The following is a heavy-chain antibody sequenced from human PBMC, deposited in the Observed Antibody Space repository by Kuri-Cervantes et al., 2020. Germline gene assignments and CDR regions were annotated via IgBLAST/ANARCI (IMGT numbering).Heavy chain of an antibody. J-gene: IGHJ6*02. V-gene: IGHV4-61*01. CDR2: IYYSGST. Sequence: GSLRLSCTVSGGSISSSSYYWSWIRQPPGKGLEWIGYIYYSGSTNYNPSLKSRVTISVDTSKNQFSLKLSSVTAADTAVYYCARGAAFGWEDYYYGMDVWGQGTTVTVSS. CDR3: ARGAAFGWEDYYYGMDV. D-gene: IGHD6-25*01. CDR1: GGSISSSSYY.